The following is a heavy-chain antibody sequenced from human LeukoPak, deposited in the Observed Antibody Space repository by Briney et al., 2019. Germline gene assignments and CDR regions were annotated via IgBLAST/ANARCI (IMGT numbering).Heavy chain of an antibody. CDR1: GGSFSGYY. CDR2: INHSGST. CDR3: ARGSRGYSYGYIFDY. D-gene: IGHD5-18*01. J-gene: IGHJ4*02. Sequence: SETLSLTCAVYGGSFSGYYWSWIRQPPGKGLEWIGEINHSGSTNYNPSLKSRVTISVDTSKNQFSLKLSSVTAADTAVYYCARGSRGYSYGYIFDYWGQGTLVTVSS. V-gene: IGHV4-34*01.